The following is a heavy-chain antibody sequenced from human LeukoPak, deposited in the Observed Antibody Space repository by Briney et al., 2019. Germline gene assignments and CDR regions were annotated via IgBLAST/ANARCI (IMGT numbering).Heavy chain of an antibody. J-gene: IGHJ4*02. CDR3: ARGRYCTSTSCSHFDY. CDR2: IYPGDSDT. CDR1: GYSFTNYW. Sequence: GESLKISCTGSGYSFTNYWIAWVCQMPGRGLEWMGIIYPGDSDTRYSPSFQGQVTISGDRSISTAYLQWSSLKASDTAMYYCARGRYCTSTSCSHFDYWGQGTLVTVSS. D-gene: IGHD2-2*01. V-gene: IGHV5-51*01.